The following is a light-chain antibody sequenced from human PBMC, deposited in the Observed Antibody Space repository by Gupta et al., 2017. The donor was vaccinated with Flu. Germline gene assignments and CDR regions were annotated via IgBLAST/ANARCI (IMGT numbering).Light chain of an antibody. CDR2: EGS. V-gene: IGLV2-23*01. Sequence: QSALTQPASVSGSPGQSISISCTGTSSDIGTYNLVSWYQQHPGKAPKLLSYEGSERPSGVSSRFSCSKSGNTASLTISGLQAEDEAAYYCCSYTGRSPVVFGGGTTVTVL. CDR1: SSDIGTYNL. CDR3: CSYTGRSPVV. J-gene: IGLJ2*01.